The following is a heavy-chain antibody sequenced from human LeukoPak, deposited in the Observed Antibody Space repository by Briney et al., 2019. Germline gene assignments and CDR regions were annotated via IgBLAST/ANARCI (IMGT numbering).Heavy chain of an antibody. D-gene: IGHD2-15*01. CDR2: IYPGDSDT. J-gene: IGHJ6*04. V-gene: IGHV5-51*01. CDR1: GYSFTTYW. Sequence: GESLKISCKGSGYSFTTYWIAWVRQMPGKGLEWMGIIYPGDSDTRYSPSFQGQVSISADKSISTAFLQWSSLKASDTAMYYCARQQVAYYYYYGMDVWGKGTTVTVSS. CDR3: ARQQVAYYYYYGMDV.